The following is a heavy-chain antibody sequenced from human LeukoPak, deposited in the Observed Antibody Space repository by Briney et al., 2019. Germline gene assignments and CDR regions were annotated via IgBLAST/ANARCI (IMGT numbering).Heavy chain of an antibody. D-gene: IGHD3-3*01. J-gene: IGHJ6*04. V-gene: IGHV3-30*02. CDR2: IQSDGSNK. Sequence: GGSLRLSCAASGFTFSSYGMHWVRQAPGKGLEWVTFIQSDGSNKYYTDSVKGRFTISRDNSKNTLYLQMNSLRAEDTAVYYCASLNITILPMDVWGKGTTVTVSS. CDR3: ASLNITILPMDV. CDR1: GFTFSSYG.